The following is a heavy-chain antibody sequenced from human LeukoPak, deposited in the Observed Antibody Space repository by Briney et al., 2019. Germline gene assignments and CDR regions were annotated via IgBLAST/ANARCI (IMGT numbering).Heavy chain of an antibody. D-gene: IGHD6-19*01. CDR1: GFIFSDYY. J-gene: IGHJ4*02. Sequence: GGSLRLSCAASGFIFSDYYMSRIRQARGKGLEWVSYISSSDTYTNYADSVKGRFTISRDNAKNSLYLQMNSLRAEDTAVYYCARGPYSSGSSADYWGQGTLVTVSS. CDR3: ARGPYSSGSSADY. CDR2: ISSSDTYT. V-gene: IGHV3-11*06.